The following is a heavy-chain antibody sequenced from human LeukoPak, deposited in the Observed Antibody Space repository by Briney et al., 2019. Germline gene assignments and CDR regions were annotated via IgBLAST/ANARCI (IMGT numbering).Heavy chain of an antibody. D-gene: IGHD4-11*01. Sequence: SVKVSCKVSGGTFSSYAISWVRQAPGQGLEWMGGITPIFGTANYAQKFQGRVTITADKSTSTAYMELSSLRSEDTAVYYCARIPPPHPSNPYGNWFDPWGQGTLVTVSS. V-gene: IGHV1-69*06. CDR2: ITPIFGTA. CDR3: ARIPPPHPSNPYGNWFDP. CDR1: GGTFSSYA. J-gene: IGHJ5*02.